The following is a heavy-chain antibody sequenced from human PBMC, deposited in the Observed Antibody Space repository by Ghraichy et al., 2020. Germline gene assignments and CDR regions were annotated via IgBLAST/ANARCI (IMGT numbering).Heavy chain of an antibody. D-gene: IGHD6-13*01. V-gene: IGHV1-8*03. CDR1: GYTFTSYD. CDR3: ARGIRSSSWYGYYYYYGMDV. Sequence: ASVKVSCKASGYTFTSYDINWVRQATGQGLEWMGWMNPNSGNTGYAQKFQGRVTITRNTSISTAYMELSSLRSEDTAVYYCARGIRSSSWYGYYYYYGMDVWGQGTTVTGSS. CDR2: MNPNSGNT. J-gene: IGHJ6*02.